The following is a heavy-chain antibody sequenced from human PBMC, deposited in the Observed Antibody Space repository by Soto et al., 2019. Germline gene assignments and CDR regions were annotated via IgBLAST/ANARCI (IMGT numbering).Heavy chain of an antibody. CDR3: TFSSQWLPGDAFDI. CDR1: GFTFSNAW. V-gene: IGHV3-15*01. Sequence: PGGSLRLSCAASGFTFSNAWMSWVRQAPGKGLEWVGRIKSKTDGGTTDYAAPVKGRFTISRDDSKNTLYLQMNSLKTEDAAVYYCTFSSQWLPGDAFDIWGQGTMVTVSS. D-gene: IGHD6-19*01. J-gene: IGHJ3*02. CDR2: IKSKTDGGTT.